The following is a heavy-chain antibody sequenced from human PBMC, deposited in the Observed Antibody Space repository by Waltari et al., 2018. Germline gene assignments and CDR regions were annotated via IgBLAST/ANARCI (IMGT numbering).Heavy chain of an antibody. CDR2: IYWNDNK. CDR3: AHIYYYDSSAFRNRMDP. D-gene: IGHD3-22*01. Sequence: QITLKESGPAVVKPTQTLTLTCTFSGFSFNTSRVGVGWIRQPPGKALEWLSLIYWNDNKRYSPSLRNRLTITKDTSKNQVFLTMTNMDPVDTATYYCAHIYYYDSSAFRNRMDPWGQGTLVTVSS. CDR1: GFSFNTSRVG. V-gene: IGHV2-5*01. J-gene: IGHJ5*02.